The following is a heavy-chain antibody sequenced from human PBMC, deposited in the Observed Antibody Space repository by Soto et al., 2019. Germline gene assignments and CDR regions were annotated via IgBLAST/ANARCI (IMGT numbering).Heavy chain of an antibody. CDR1: GGSFSGYY. J-gene: IGHJ6*02. CDR2: INHSGST. CDR3: ARGGGSGSYYRYYYYYGMDV. D-gene: IGHD3-10*01. Sequence: SETLSLTCAVYGGSFSGYYWSWIRQPPGKGLEWIGEINHSGSTNYNPSLKSRVTISVDTSKNQFSLKLSSVTAADTAVYYCARGGGSGSYYRYYYYYGMDVWGQGTTVTVSS. V-gene: IGHV4-34*01.